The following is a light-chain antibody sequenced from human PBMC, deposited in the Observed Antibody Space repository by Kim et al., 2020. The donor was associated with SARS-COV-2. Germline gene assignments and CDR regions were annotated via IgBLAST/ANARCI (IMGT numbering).Light chain of an antibody. Sequence: EILMTQSPATLSVSPGERATLSCRASQTISYNLAWYQQKAGQAPRHLIYATSTRATGVPARFSGSGSGTEFTLTISSLQSEDFAVYYCQQYNDWPTTFGQGTKVDIK. CDR2: ATS. J-gene: IGKJ1*01. V-gene: IGKV3-15*01. CDR1: QTISYN. CDR3: QQYNDWPTT.